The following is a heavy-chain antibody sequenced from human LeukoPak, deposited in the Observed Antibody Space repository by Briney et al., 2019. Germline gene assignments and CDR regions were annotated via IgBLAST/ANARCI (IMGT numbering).Heavy chain of an antibody. CDR1: GYTFTSYD. Sequence: PGASVTVSCKASGYTFTSYDINWVRQAAGQGLEWMGWMNPNSGNTGYAQKFQGRVTMTRNTSISTAYMELSSLRSEDTAVYYCARGLSIAARPVEDYWGQGTLVTVSS. CDR3: ARGLSIAARPVEDY. D-gene: IGHD6-6*01. J-gene: IGHJ4*02. CDR2: MNPNSGNT. V-gene: IGHV1-8*01.